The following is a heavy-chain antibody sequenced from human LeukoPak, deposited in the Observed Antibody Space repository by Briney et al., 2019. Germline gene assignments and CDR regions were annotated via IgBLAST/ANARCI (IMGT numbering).Heavy chain of an antibody. V-gene: IGHV3-23*01. CDR1: GFTFNTYA. J-gene: IGHJ4*02. D-gene: IGHD3-22*01. CDR3: VKDPPYYYDSQ. Sequence: GGSLRLSCAGSGFTFNTYAMSWVRQAPGKGLEWVSAISGSGGSTYYADSVKGRFTISRDNSKNTLYLRMNSLRAEDTAVYYCVKDPPYYYDSQWGQGTLVTVSS. CDR2: ISGSGGST.